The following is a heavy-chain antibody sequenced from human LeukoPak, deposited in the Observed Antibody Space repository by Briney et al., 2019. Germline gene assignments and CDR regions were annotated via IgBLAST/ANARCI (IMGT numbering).Heavy chain of an antibody. V-gene: IGHV1-18*01. CDR3: ARGTISGADYYYMDV. CDR1: AYSFTSYG. CDR2: ISSYNGNT. Sequence: GASVKVSCKASAYSFTSYGMSWVRQAPGQGLESMGWISSYNGNTKYAQKFQGRVTMTTDTSTSTAYMELRSLTSDDTAVYYCARGTISGADYYYMDVWGKGTTVTVSS. J-gene: IGHJ6*03. D-gene: IGHD1-1*01.